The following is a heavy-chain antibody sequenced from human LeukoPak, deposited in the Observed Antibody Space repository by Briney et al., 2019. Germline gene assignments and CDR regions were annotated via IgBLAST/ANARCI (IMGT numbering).Heavy chain of an antibody. CDR2: INPNSGGT. CDR1: EYTFSAYY. J-gene: IGHJ6*03. V-gene: IGHV1-2*02. CDR3: ARDRERYRNYYYSMDV. D-gene: IGHD2-15*01. Sequence: ASVKVSCKASEYTFSAYYMNWVRQAPGQGLEWMGWINPNSGGTNYAQKFQGRVTMTRDTSISTAYMELSGLISDDTAVYYCARDRERYRNYYYSMDVWGKGTTVSVSS.